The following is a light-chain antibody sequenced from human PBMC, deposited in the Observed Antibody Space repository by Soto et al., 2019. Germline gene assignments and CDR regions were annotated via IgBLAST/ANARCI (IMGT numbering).Light chain of an antibody. CDR3: QSYDSSLIGSV. J-gene: IGLJ1*01. Sequence: QSVLTQPPSVSGAPGQRVTISCTGSSSNIGAGYDVHWYQQLPGTAPKLLIYGNSNRPSRVPDRFSGSKSGTSASLAITGLQAEDEADYYCQSYDSSLIGSVFGTGTKVTVL. CDR2: GNS. V-gene: IGLV1-40*01. CDR1: SSNIGAGYD.